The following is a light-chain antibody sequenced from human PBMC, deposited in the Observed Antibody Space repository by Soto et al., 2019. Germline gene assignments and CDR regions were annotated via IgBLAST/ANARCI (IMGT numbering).Light chain of an antibody. CDR3: QQRSNWPPGFT. V-gene: IGKV3-11*01. J-gene: IGKJ3*01. CDR1: QSVSSY. Sequence: EIVLTQSPATLSLSPGERATLSCRASQSVSSYFAWYQQKPGQAPRLLIYDASNRATGIPARFSGSGSGTDFTLTISSLEPEDFAVYYCQQRSNWPPGFTVGPGTKVDIK. CDR2: DAS.